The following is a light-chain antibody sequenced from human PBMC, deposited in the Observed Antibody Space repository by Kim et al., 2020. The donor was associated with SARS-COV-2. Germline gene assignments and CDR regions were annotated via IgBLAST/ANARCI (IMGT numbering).Light chain of an antibody. V-gene: IGLV2-14*03. Sequence: GQSITSSCTGTNSDVGGYNYVSWYQQHPGKVPKLLVYDVINRPSGVSNRFSGSKSGNTASLTISGLQAEDEADYYCCSYARGSAYVFGPGTKVTVL. CDR3: CSYARGSAYV. CDR1: NSDVGGYNY. J-gene: IGLJ1*01. CDR2: DVI.